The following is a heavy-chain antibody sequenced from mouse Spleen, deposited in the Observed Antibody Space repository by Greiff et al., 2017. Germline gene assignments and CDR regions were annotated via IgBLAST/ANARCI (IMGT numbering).Heavy chain of an antibody. V-gene: IGHV1-69*01. CDR1: GYTFTDYW. D-gene: IGHD1-1*01. CDR2: IDTSDSYT. Sequence: QVQLQQPGAELVMPGASVKMSCKASGYTFTDYWMHWVKQRPGQGLEWIGAIDTSDSYTSYNQKFKGKATLTVDESSSTAYMQLSSLTSEDSAVYYCARETTVVAGDYWGQGTTLTVSS. J-gene: IGHJ2*01. CDR3: ARETTVVAGDY.